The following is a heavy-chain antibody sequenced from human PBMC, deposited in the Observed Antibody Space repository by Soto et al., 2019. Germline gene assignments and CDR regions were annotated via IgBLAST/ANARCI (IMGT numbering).Heavy chain of an antibody. CDR1: GNTFTNFG. Sequence: QGQLVQSGAEVKKPGASVKVSCTASGNTFTNFGVTWVRQAPGQELEWMGWISAYTDDPNYAQKFQGRVSMTIDTSTSPVYLDLMSPSSDDTAVYYFARVIPGAEAWFDPWGQGNLVTVSS. J-gene: IGHJ5*02. D-gene: IGHD2-2*01. CDR3: ARVIPGAEAWFDP. CDR2: ISAYTDDP. V-gene: IGHV1-18*01.